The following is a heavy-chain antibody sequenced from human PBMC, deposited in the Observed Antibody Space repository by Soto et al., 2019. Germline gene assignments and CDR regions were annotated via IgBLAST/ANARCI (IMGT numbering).Heavy chain of an antibody. Sequence: PSETLSLTCTVSGGSISSYYWSWIRQPPGKGLEWIGYIYYSGSTNYNPSLKSRVTISVDTSKNQFSLKLSSVTAADTAAYYCARRAQYSGSEIDYWGQGTLVTVSS. J-gene: IGHJ4*02. V-gene: IGHV4-59*01. CDR1: GGSISSYY. CDR3: ARRAQYSGSEIDY. CDR2: IYYSGST. D-gene: IGHD1-26*01.